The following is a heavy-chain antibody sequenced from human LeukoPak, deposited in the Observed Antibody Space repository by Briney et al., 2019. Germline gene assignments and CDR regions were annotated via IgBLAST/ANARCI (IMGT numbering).Heavy chain of an antibody. Sequence: PGGSLRLSCAASGFTFTSYSMNWVRQAPGKGLEWVSAISGSGGSTYYADFVKGRFTISRDNSKNTLYLQMGSLRAEDMAVYYCARAEWEQLRWGIDYWGQGSLVTVSS. CDR2: ISGSGGST. CDR1: GFTFTSYS. J-gene: IGHJ4*02. V-gene: IGHV3-23*01. CDR3: ARAEWEQLRWGIDY. D-gene: IGHD1-26*01.